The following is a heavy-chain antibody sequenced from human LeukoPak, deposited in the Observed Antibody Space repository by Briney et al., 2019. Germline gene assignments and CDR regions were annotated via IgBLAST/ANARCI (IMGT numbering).Heavy chain of an antibody. CDR2: INHSGST. V-gene: IGHV4-34*01. Sequence: SETLSLTCAVYGGSFSGYYWSWIRQPPGKGLEWIGEINHSGSTYYNPSLRSRVTISVDTSKNQFSLKLSSVTAADTAVYYCARTGPITMVRGEGNWFDPWGQGTLVTVSS. J-gene: IGHJ5*02. CDR1: GGSFSGYY. D-gene: IGHD3-10*01. CDR3: ARTGPITMVRGEGNWFDP.